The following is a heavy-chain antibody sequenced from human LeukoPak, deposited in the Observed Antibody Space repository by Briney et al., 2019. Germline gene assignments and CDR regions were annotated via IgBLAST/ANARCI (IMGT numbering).Heavy chain of an antibody. D-gene: IGHD1-14*01. CDR3: ARDQKNRLYYYYGMDV. J-gene: IGHJ6*02. V-gene: IGHV3-11*01. Sequence: GSLSLSCAASGFPFSDYYMSWIRPAPGKGLEWVSYISSSGSTIYYADSVKGRFTISRDNAKNSLYLQMNSLRAEDTAVYYCARDQKNRLYYYYGMDVWGQGTTVTVSS. CDR2: ISSSGSTI. CDR1: GFPFSDYY.